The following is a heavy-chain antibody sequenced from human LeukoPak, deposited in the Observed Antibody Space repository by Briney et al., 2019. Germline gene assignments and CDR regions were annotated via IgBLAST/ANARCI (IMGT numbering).Heavy chain of an antibody. Sequence: SETLSLTCTVCGGSIFRTSNYWGWIRQPPGQGLEWIGSIYYGGNTYYNPSLKSRVTISVDTSKNQFSLKLSSMTASDTAVYYCASTSETNYFYAYWGQGTLVTVSS. V-gene: IGHV4-39*01. J-gene: IGHJ4*02. CDR2: IYYGGNT. CDR1: GGSIFRTSNY. D-gene: IGHD2/OR15-2a*01. CDR3: ASTSETNYFYAY.